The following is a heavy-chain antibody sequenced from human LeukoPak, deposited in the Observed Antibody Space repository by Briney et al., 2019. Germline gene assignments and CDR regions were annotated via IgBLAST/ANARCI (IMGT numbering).Heavy chain of an antibody. Sequence: GESLKISCQGSGYRFTSYWIGWVRQMPGKGLEWMGIIYPGDSDTRYSPSFRGQVTISADKSTSTAYLQWRSLWASDTAMYYCARGAIPAAVTGGADSDYWGQGTLVTVSS. V-gene: IGHV5-51*01. CDR3: ARGAIPAAVTGGADSDY. CDR2: IYPGDSDT. D-gene: IGHD6-13*01. CDR1: GYRFTSYW. J-gene: IGHJ4*02.